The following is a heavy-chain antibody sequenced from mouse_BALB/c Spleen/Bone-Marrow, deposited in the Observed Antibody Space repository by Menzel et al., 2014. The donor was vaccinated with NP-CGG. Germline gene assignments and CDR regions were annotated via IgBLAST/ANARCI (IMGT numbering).Heavy chain of an antibody. V-gene: IGHV3-8*02. D-gene: IGHD2-1*01. CDR3: TPCRVGNFAVRFPY. CDR2: ISYSGST. J-gene: IGHJ3*01. Sequence: VQLQQSGPSLVKPSQTLSLTCSVTGDSITSGYWNWIRKFPGNKLEYMGYISYSGSTYYNPSLKSRISITRDTSKNQYYLQLNSMTTEDPATYNCTPCRVGNFAVRFPYWGHGTLGPISA. CDR1: GDSITSGY.